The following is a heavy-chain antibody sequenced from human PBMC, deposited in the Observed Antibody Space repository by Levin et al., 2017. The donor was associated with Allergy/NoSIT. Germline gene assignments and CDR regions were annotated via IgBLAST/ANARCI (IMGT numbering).Heavy chain of an antibody. J-gene: IGHJ4*02. D-gene: IGHD3-10*01. V-gene: IGHV2-5*02. CDR2: IYWDDDK. CDR1: GFSLSTSGVG. CDR3: AHSSGGSGSYYNGNFDY. Sequence: SGPTLVKPTQTLTLTCTFSGFSLSTSGVGVGWIRQPPGKALEWLALIYWDDDKRYSPSLKSRLTITKDTSKNQVVLTMTNMDPVDTATYYCAHSSGGSGSYYNGNFDYWGQGTLVTVSS.